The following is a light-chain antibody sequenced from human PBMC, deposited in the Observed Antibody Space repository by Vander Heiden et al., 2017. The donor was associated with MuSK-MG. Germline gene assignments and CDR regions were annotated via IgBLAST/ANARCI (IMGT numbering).Light chain of an antibody. Sequence: DIQVTQSPSSLSASVGDRVTITCRASQSISSYLNWYQQKPGKAPKLLIYAASSLQSGVPSRFSGSGSGTDFTLTISSLQPEDFETYYCQQSYSTPFTFGPGTKVDIK. V-gene: IGKV1-39*01. CDR1: QSISSY. J-gene: IGKJ3*01. CDR3: QQSYSTPFT. CDR2: AAS.